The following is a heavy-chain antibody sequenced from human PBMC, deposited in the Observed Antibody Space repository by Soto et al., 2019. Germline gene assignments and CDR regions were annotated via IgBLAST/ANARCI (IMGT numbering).Heavy chain of an antibody. CDR2: ISASGGGT. CDR3: AKAVSSSWRPFDY. J-gene: IGHJ4*02. Sequence: GGSLRLSCAASGFTFSGYAMSWVRQAPGKGLEWVSAISASGGGTYYADSVKGRFTISRDNSKSTLYLQMSSLRAEDTAVYYCAKAVSSSWRPFDYWGQGTLVTVSS. D-gene: IGHD6-13*01. V-gene: IGHV3-23*01. CDR1: GFTFSGYA.